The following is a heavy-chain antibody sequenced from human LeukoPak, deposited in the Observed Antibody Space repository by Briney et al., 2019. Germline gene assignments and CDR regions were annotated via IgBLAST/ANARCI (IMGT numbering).Heavy chain of an antibody. V-gene: IGHV1-2*02. J-gene: IGHJ5*02. CDR3: AREDGHSPDP. D-gene: IGHD5-24*01. CDR2: INPNSGGT. CDR1: GYTFTGYY. Sequence: ASVKVSCKASGYTFTGYYIHWVRQAPGQGLEWMGWINPNSGGTTYAQNFQGRVTMTRDTSISTAYMELSRLTSGDTAVYYCAREDGHSPDPWGQGTLVTVSS.